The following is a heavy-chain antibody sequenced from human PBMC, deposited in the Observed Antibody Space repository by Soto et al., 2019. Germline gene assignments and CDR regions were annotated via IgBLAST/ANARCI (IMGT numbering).Heavy chain of an antibody. Sequence: SETLSLTCAVYGGSFSGYYWSWIRQPPGKGLEWIGYIYYSGSTYYNPSLKSRVTISVDTSKNQFSLKLSSVTAADTAVYYCAREEGGGYDHRWFDPWGQGTLVTVS. D-gene: IGHD5-12*01. CDR2: IYYSGST. J-gene: IGHJ5*02. V-gene: IGHV4-34*09. CDR1: GGSFSGYY. CDR3: AREEGGGYDHRWFDP.